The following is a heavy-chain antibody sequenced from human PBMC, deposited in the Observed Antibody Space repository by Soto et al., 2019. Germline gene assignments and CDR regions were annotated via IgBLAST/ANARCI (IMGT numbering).Heavy chain of an antibody. CDR1: GFTVSSNY. CDR2: IYSGGST. D-gene: IGHD2-15*01. CDR3: ARDSGFYCSGGSCYSYYYYMDV. Sequence: GGSLRLSCAASGFTVSSNYMSWVRQAPGKGLEWVSVIYSGGSTYYADSVKGRFTISRDNSKNTLYLQMNSLRAEDTAVYYCARDSGFYCSGGSCYSYYYYMDVWGKGTTVTVSS. J-gene: IGHJ6*03. V-gene: IGHV3-66*01.